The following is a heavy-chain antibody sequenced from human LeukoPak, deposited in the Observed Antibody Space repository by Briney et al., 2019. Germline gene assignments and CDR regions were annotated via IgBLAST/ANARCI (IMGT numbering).Heavy chain of an antibody. J-gene: IGHJ6*02. CDR1: GGSTSSGGYY. CDR3: ARPNYYYGMDV. Sequence: SQTLSLTCTVSGGSTSSGGYYWSWIRQPPGKGLEWIGEINHSGSTNYNPSLKSRVTISVDTPKNQFSLKLSSVTAADTAVYYCARPNYYYGMDVWGQGTTVTVSS. CDR2: INHSGST. V-gene: IGHV4-30-2*01.